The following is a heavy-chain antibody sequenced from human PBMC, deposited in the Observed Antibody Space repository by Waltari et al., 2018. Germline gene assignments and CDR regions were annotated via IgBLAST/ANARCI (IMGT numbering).Heavy chain of an antibody. V-gene: IGHV3-23*01. CDR1: GFTFSSYA. CDR3: AKDGGLQLIRDWYFDL. J-gene: IGHJ2*01. Sequence: EVQLLESGGGLVQPGGSLRLSCAASGFTFSSYAMSWVRQAPGKGLEWVSAISGSGVSTYYADAVKGRFTIARDNSKNTLYLQMNSLRAEDTAVYYCAKDGGLQLIRDWYFDLWGRGTLVTVSS. D-gene: IGHD6-13*01. CDR2: ISGSGVST.